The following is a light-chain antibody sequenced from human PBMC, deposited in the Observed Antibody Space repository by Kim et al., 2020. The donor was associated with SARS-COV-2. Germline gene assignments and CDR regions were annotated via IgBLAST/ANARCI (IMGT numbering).Light chain of an antibody. J-gene: IGLJ1*01. CDR1: SSNIGAGYD. Sequence: TISCTGSSSNIGAGYDVHWYQQRPGTAPKLLIYGNSNRPSGVPDRFSGSKSGTSASLAITGLQAEDDADYYCQSYDSSLSGSYVFGTGTKVTVL. V-gene: IGLV1-40*01. CDR3: QSYDSSLSGSYV. CDR2: GNS.